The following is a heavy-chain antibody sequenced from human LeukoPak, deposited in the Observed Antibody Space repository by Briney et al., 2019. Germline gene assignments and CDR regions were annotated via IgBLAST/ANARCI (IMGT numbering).Heavy chain of an antibody. V-gene: IGHV3-11*03. D-gene: IGHD3-22*01. CDR1: GFTFSDYY. Sequence: PGGSMRLSCAASGFTFSDYYMSWIRQAPGKGLEWVSYISSSSYTNYADSVKGRFTISRDNAKNSLYLQMNSLRAEDTAVYYCAGYYYDSSGYYYESAFDIWGQGTMVTVSS. J-gene: IGHJ3*02. CDR3: AGYYYDSSGYYYESAFDI. CDR2: ISSSSYT.